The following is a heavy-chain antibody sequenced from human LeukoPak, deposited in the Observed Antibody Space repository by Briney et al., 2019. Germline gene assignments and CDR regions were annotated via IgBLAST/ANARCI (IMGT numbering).Heavy chain of an antibody. D-gene: IGHD1-7*01. CDR1: GFTFSSSG. CDR2: IRYDGSNK. Sequence: GGSLRLSCAASGFTFSSSGMHWVRQAPGKGLEWVAFIRYDGSNKYYADSVKGRFTISRDNSKNALYLQMNSLRAEDTAVYYCAKNQAGTTGWFDPWGRGTLVTVSS. J-gene: IGHJ5*02. V-gene: IGHV3-30*02. CDR3: AKNQAGTTGWFDP.